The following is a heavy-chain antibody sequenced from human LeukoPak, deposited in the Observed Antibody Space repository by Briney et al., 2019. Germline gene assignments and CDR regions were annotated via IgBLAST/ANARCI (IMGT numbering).Heavy chain of an antibody. CDR3: ARGRKHDFWSGYQYFDY. D-gene: IGHD3-3*01. CDR1: GGSISSSSYY. V-gene: IGHV4-61*05. Sequence: PSETLSLTCTVSGGSISSSSYYWSWIRQPPGKGLEWIGYIYYSGSTNYNPSLKSRVTISVDTSKNQFSLKLSSVTAADTAVYYCARGRKHDFWSGYQYFDYWGQGTLVTVSS. J-gene: IGHJ4*02. CDR2: IYYSGST.